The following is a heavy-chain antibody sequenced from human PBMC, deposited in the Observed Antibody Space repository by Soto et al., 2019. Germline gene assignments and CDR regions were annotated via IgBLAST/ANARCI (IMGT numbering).Heavy chain of an antibody. J-gene: IGHJ4*02. Sequence: SETLSLTCTVSGGSISSGGYSWSWIRQPQGKGLEWIGYIYHSGSTYYNPSLKSRVTISLDRSKNHFSLKLSSVSAADTAVYYWARAKRLVLDYWAQGTQVLASS. CDR1: GGSISSGGYS. CDR3: ARAKRLVLDY. V-gene: IGHV4-30-2*01. CDR2: IYHSGST. D-gene: IGHD6-25*01.